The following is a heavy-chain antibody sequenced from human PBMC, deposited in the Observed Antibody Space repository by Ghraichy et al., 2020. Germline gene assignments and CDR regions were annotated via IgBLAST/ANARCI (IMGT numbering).Heavy chain of an antibody. CDR1: GFTFSSYG. Sequence: GGSLRLSCAASGFTFSSYGMHWVRQAPGKGLEWVAVISYDGSNKYYADSVKGRFTISRDNSKNTLYLQMNSLRAEDTAVYYCAKDLVGATAYWGQGTLVTVSS. CDR2: ISYDGSNK. CDR3: AKDLVGATAY. D-gene: IGHD1-26*01. J-gene: IGHJ4*02. V-gene: IGHV3-30*18.